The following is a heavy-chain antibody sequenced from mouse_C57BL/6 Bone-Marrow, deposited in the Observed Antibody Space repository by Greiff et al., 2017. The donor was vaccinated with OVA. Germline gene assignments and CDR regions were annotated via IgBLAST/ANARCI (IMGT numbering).Heavy chain of an antibody. V-gene: IGHV5-15*01. CDR2: ISNLAYSI. CDR3: ARHRGLPPYYYAMDY. CDR1: GFTFSDYG. D-gene: IGHD2-4*01. J-gene: IGHJ4*01. Sequence: EVQRVESGGGLVQPGGSLKLSCAASGFTFSDYGMAWVRQAPRKGPEWVAFISNLAYSIYYADTVTGRFTISRENAKNTLYLEMSSLRSEDTAMYYCARHRGLPPYYYAMDYWGQGTSVTVSS.